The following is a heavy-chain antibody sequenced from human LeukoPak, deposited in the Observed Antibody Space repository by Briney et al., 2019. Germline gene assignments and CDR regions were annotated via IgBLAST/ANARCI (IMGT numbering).Heavy chain of an antibody. D-gene: IGHD4-11*01. CDR2: IKSEKNGGTI. V-gene: IGHV3-15*01. J-gene: IGHJ4*02. Sequence: GGSLRLSCAASGFTFSDSWMSWARQAPGKGLEWVGRIKSEKNGGTIDYAAPVKGRFTISRDDSNDTLYLQMNSLRAEDTAVYYCARDPTLHDYSNYFDYWGQGTLVTVSS. CDR3: ARDPTLHDYSNYFDY. CDR1: GFTFSDSW.